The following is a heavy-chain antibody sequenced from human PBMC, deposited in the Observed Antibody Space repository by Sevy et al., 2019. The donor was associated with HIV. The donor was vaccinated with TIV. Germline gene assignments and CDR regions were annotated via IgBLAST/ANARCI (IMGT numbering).Heavy chain of an antibody. CDR2: INPNSGGT. Sequence: ASVKVSCKASGYTFTGYYMHWVRQAPGQGLEWMGRINPNSGGTNYAQKFQGRVTMTRDTPISTAYMELSRLRSDDTAVYYCARAIIIMAHIGSFPFDYWGQGTLVTVSS. D-gene: IGHD3-10*01. CDR3: ARAIIIMAHIGSFPFDY. CDR1: GYTFTGYY. V-gene: IGHV1-2*06. J-gene: IGHJ4*02.